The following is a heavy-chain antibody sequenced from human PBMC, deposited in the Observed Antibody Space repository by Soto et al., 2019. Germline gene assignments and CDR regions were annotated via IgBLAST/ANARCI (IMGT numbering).Heavy chain of an antibody. J-gene: IGHJ5*02. CDR3: ARTNWNANWFDP. Sequence: TLSLTCTVSGGSISSYYWNWIRQPPGKGLEWIGYAYYSGSATYNPSLKSRVTISVDTSKDQFSLKLTSVTAADTAVYYCARTNWNANWFDPWGQGTLVTVSS. V-gene: IGHV4-59*01. D-gene: IGHD1-20*01. CDR2: AYYSGSA. CDR1: GGSISSYY.